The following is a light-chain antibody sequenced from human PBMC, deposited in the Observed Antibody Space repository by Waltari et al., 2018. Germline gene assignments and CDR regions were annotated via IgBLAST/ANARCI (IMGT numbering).Light chain of an antibody. V-gene: IGLV1-47*01. CDR1: SSNSGYTH. J-gene: IGLJ3*02. CDR3: GGWDDSLNGWV. CDR2: RNN. Sequence: QSVMTHPPSASGTPGQRVTISFSGTSSNSGYTHAYCYQQLPVAAPKLLIYRNNQRPAGVPDRFSVSKSGTSASLAISGLRSEDEADYYCGGWDDSLNGWVFGGGTKLTVL.